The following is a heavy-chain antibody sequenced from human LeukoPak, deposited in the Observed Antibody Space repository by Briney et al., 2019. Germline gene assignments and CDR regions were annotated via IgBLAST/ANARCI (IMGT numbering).Heavy chain of an antibody. V-gene: IGHV2-5*02. CDR3: AHLGTIYDSSGYYLGY. CDR2: IYWDDDK. Sequence: ESGPTLVNPTQTLTLTCTFSGFSLSTSGVGVGWIRQPPGKALEWLALIYWDDDKRYSRSLKSRLTITKDTSKNQVVLTMTNMDPVDTATYYCAHLGTIYDSSGYYLGYWGQGTLVTVSS. J-gene: IGHJ4*02. D-gene: IGHD3-22*01. CDR1: GFSLSTSGVG.